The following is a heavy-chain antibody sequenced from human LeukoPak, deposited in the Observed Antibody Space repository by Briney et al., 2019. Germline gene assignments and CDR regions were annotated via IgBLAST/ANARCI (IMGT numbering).Heavy chain of an antibody. D-gene: IGHD7-27*01. CDR2: TYYTGNN. J-gene: IGHJ2*01. V-gene: IGHV4-59*08. CDR1: GGSISTYY. Sequence: SSETPSLTCSVSGGSISTYYWSWIRQPPGKGLEWIGYTYYTGNNNYNPSLKSRVTISIDTSKNQFSLRLNSVTAADTAVYYCARHPSRWGPVGYFDLWGRGTLVPVSS. CDR3: ARHPSRWGPVGYFDL.